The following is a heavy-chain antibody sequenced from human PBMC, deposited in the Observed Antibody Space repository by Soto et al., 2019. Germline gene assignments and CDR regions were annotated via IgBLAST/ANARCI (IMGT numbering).Heavy chain of an antibody. D-gene: IGHD3-10*01. CDR2: IIPIFGTA. V-gene: IGHV1-69*06. CDR1: GGTFSSYA. Sequence: QVQLVQSGAEVKKPGSSVKVSCKASGGTFSSYAISWVRQAPGQGLELMGGIIPIFGTANYAQKFQGRVTITADKSTRPAYMELRSLGSEDTAVYYCASGEGSGKLGAHRYYYYGMDVWGQGTTVTDSS. CDR3: ASGEGSGKLGAHRYYYYGMDV. J-gene: IGHJ6*02.